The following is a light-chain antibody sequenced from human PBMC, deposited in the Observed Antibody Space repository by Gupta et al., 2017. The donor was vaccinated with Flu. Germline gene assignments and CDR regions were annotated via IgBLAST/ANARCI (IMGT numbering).Light chain of an antibody. V-gene: IGLV2-14*01. J-gene: IGLJ1*01. CDR2: EVS. CDR3: SSYTSSSTQV. CDR1: SSDVGGYNH. Sequence: QSALTQPASVSASPGQSLTISCTGTSSDVGGYNHVSWYQQHPGKAPKLMLYEVSNRPSGVSNRFSGSKSGNTGSLTISGLQAEDEADDYCSSYTSSSTQVFGTGTKVTVL.